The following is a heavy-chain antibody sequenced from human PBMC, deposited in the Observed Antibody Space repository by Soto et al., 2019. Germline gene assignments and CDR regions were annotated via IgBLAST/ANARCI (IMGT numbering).Heavy chain of an antibody. CDR3: ASDLRLWSGESNSSSSGMAV. D-gene: IGHD3-10*01. V-gene: IGHV3-48*02. J-gene: IGHJ6*02. CDR1: GFTFSSYS. CDR2: ISSSSSTI. Sequence: PGGSLRLSCAASGFTFSSYSMNWVRQAPGKGLEWVSYISSSSSTIYYADSVKGRFTISRDNAKNSLYLQMNSLRDEDTAVYYCASDLRLWSGESNSSSSGMAVGAQGTTVPVSS.